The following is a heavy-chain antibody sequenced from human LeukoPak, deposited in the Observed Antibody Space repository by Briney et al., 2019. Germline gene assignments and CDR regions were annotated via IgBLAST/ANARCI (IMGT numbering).Heavy chain of an antibody. CDR3: ARDIYSSSWTAPYY. V-gene: IGHV4-59*02. Sequence: PSETLSLTCTVSGGSVSNYYWSWIRQPPGKGLEWIGDIFYSGSTNYNPSLMSRVTISVDTSKNQFSLNLKSVTAADTAVYYCARDIYSSSWTAPYYWGQGTLVTVSS. CDR2: IFYSGST. CDR1: GGSVSNYY. D-gene: IGHD6-13*01. J-gene: IGHJ4*02.